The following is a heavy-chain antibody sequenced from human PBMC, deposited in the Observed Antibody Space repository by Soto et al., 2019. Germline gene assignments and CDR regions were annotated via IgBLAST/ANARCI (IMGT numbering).Heavy chain of an antibody. D-gene: IGHD6-6*01. J-gene: IGHJ6*02. CDR1: GYTFTSYD. CDR3: ARGYDSSSTFDYYYYYGMDV. CDR2: MNPNSGNT. V-gene: IGHV1-8*01. Sequence: QVQLVQSGAEVKKPGASVKVSCKASGYTFTSYDINWVRQATGLGLEWMGWMNPNSGNTGYAQKFQGRVTMTRNTSISTAYMELSSLRSEDTAVYYCARGYDSSSTFDYYYYYGMDVWGQGTTVTVSS.